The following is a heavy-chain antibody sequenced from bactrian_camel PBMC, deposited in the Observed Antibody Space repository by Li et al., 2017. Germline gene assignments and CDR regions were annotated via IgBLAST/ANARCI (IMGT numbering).Heavy chain of an antibody. D-gene: IGHD5*01. CDR1: GYTYSSVC. V-gene: IGHV3S6*01. CDR2: IRRDGDE. J-gene: IGHJ4*01. CDR3: AAVLWGGAFEY. Sequence: HVQLVESGGGSVQAGGSLRLSCAASGYTYSSVCTGWFRQAPGKAREGIAGIRRDGDEYYADSVKGRFTISRDNAKNTPYLQMNSLKPEDTAVYFCAAVLWGGAFEYWGQGTQVTVS.